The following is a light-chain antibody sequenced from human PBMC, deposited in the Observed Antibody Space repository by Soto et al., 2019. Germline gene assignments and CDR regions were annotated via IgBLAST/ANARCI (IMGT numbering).Light chain of an antibody. CDR2: DVT. CDR1: SSDVGGYNY. Sequence: QSALTQPASVSGSPGQSITISCTGTSSDVGGYNYVSWYQQHPVKAPKLMIYDVTNRPSGVSDRFSGSKSGKTASLTISGXXXXDEXDYYCSSYTXXXXXYVFGPGTKX. CDR3: SSYTXXXXXYV. J-gene: IGLJ1*01. V-gene: IGLV2-14*01.